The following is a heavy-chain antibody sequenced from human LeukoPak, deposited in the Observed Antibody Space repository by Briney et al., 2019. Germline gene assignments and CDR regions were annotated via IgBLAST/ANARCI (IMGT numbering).Heavy chain of an antibody. Sequence: ASVKVSCKASGYIFTDYYMHWVRQAPGQELGWMGRINPNSGGTNYAQKFQGRVTMTEDTSTDTAYMELSSLRSEDTAVYYCAAGDYGDYEFDYWGQGTLVTVSS. V-gene: IGHV1/OR15-1*04. J-gene: IGHJ4*02. CDR1: GYIFTDYY. CDR2: INPNSGGT. D-gene: IGHD4-17*01. CDR3: AAGDYGDYEFDY.